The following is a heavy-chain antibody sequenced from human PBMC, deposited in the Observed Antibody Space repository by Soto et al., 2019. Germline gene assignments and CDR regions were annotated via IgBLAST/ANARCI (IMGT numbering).Heavy chain of an antibody. CDR1: GFTFSSYA. D-gene: IGHD3-10*01. CDR3: ANTLWLGELLRRLYAYGMDV. Sequence: GGSLRLSCAASGFTFSSYAMSLVRQSPGKGLEWVSAISGSGGSTYYADSVKGRFTISRDNSKNTLYLQMNSLRAEDTAVYYCANTLWLGELLRRLYAYGMDVSDQG. CDR2: ISGSGGST. J-gene: IGHJ6*02. V-gene: IGHV3-23*01.